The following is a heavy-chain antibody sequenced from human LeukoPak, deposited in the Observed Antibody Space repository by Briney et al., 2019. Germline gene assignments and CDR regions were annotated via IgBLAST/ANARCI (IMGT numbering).Heavy chain of an antibody. Sequence: GGSLRLSCAASGFTFSSYAMSWVRQAPGKGLEWVSAISGSGGSTYYADSVKGRFTISRDNSKNTLFLQMNSLRAEDTALYYCAKVQSGSYYRDAFDIWGQGTMVTVSS. J-gene: IGHJ3*02. CDR2: ISGSGGST. D-gene: IGHD1-26*01. CDR1: GFTFSSYA. CDR3: AKVQSGSYYRDAFDI. V-gene: IGHV3-23*01.